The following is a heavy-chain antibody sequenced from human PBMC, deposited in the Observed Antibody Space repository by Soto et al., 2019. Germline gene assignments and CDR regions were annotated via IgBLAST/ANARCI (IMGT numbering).Heavy chain of an antibody. CDR3: ARRGELAIAAAGTGYYYYGMDV. V-gene: IGHV4-39*01. J-gene: IGHJ6*02. D-gene: IGHD6-13*01. CDR2: IYYSGST. Sequence: SLTCTVSGGSISSSSYYWGWIRQPPGKGLEWIGSIYYSGSTYYNPSLKSRVTISVDTSKDQFSLKLSSVTAADTAVYYCARRGELAIAAAGTGYYYYGMDVWGQGTTVTVSS. CDR1: GGSISSSSYY.